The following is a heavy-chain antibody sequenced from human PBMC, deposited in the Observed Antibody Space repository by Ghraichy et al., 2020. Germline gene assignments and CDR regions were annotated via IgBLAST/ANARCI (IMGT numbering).Heavy chain of an antibody. V-gene: IGHV3-23*01. CDR2: MIGSGGST. CDR3: AKVRGGQYGSGFDY. CDR1: GFTFSSYA. D-gene: IGHD3-10*01. J-gene: IGHJ4*02. Sequence: GGSLRLSCAASGFTFSSYAMSWVRQAPGKGLEWVSAMIGSGGSTYYADSVKGRFTISRDNSKNTLYLQMNSLRAEDTAVYYCAKVRGGQYGSGFDYWGQGTLVTVSS.